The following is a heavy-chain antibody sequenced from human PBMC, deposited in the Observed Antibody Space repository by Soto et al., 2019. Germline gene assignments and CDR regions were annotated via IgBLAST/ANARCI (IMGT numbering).Heavy chain of an antibody. Sequence: GGSLIPSCAASVFPFSIYFMAWVRPAPVKGLEWVSGISGGGSNTFYADSVKGRFTIARDNSKNTLLLQMNSLGAEDTAVYYCAKDSNKYSSSLRGRYFDYWGQGIGVTVS. CDR1: VFPFSIYF. CDR3: AKDSNKYSSSLRGRYFDY. CDR2: ISGGGSNT. D-gene: IGHD4-4*01. V-gene: IGHV3-23*01. J-gene: IGHJ4*02.